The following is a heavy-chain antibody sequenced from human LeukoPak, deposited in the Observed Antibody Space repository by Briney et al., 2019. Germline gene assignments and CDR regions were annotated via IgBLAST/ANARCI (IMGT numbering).Heavy chain of an antibody. D-gene: IGHD5-18*01. Sequence: PGGSLRLSCIGSGFTFGDDAMRWVRQAPGKGLEWVGFIRSKAYRGTTEYAASVKGRFTISRDDSASIAYLQMSSLRTEDTAVYYCARGPIQLWIHNAMDVWGQGTTVTVSS. CDR3: ARGPIQLWIHNAMDV. J-gene: IGHJ6*02. CDR2: IRSKAYRGTT. V-gene: IGHV3-49*04. CDR1: GFTFGDDA.